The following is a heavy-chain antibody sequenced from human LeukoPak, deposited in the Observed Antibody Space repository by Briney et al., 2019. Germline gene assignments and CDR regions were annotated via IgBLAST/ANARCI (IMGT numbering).Heavy chain of an antibody. V-gene: IGHV3-30-3*01. Sequence: GGSLRLSCAASGFTFSSYWMSWVRQAPGKGLEWVAVISYDGSNKYYADSVKGRFTISRDNSKNTLYLQMNSLRAEDTAVYYCARSITMIVVVPLSDIWGQGTMVTVSS. J-gene: IGHJ3*02. CDR1: GFTFSSYW. D-gene: IGHD3-22*01. CDR3: ARSITMIVVVPLSDI. CDR2: ISYDGSNK.